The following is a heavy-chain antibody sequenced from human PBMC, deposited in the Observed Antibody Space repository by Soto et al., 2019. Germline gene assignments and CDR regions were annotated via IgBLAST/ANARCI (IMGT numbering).Heavy chain of an antibody. CDR3: ARTTAVPNTLRSRYFFDY. CDR1: GGSVSNKTYY. J-gene: IGHJ4*02. V-gene: IGHV4-61*01. Sequence: SETLSLTCSVSGGSVSNKTYYWSWIRQPPGKRLEWIGYVYYSGTTNYNPSLKSRVAISVDLSKNRFSLRLSSVTTADTALYYCARTTAVPNTLRSRYFFDYWGQGTLVTVSS. CDR2: VYYSGTT. D-gene: IGHD4-17*01.